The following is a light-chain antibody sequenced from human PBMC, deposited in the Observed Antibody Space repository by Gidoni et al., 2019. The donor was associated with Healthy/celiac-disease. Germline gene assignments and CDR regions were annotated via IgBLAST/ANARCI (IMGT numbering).Light chain of an antibody. V-gene: IGKV3-20*01. Sequence: EIVLTQSPVTLYLSPGERANLACRASQRVSSSYLAWYQQKPGKAPRLLIYGASSRATDIPDRFSGSGSGTDFTLTISRLEPEDFAVYYCQQYGSSPYTFGQGTKLEIK. J-gene: IGKJ2*01. CDR3: QQYGSSPYT. CDR2: GAS. CDR1: QRVSSSY.